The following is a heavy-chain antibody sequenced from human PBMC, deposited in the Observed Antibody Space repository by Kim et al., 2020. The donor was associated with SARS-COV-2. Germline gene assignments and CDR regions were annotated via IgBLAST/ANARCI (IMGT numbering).Heavy chain of an antibody. D-gene: IGHD6-13*01. CDR1: GYTLTELS. CDR2: FDPEDGET. V-gene: IGHV1-24*01. J-gene: IGHJ5*02. Sequence: ASVKVSCKVSGYTLTELSMHWVRQAPGKGLEWMGGFDPEDGETIYAQKFQGRVTMTEDTSTDTAYMELSSLRSEDTAVYYCATVGSSSSGAWFDPWGQGTLVTVSS. CDR3: ATVGSSSSGAWFDP.